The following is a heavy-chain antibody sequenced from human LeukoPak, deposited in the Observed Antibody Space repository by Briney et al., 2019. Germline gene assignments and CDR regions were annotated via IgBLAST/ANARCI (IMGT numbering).Heavy chain of an antibody. D-gene: IGHD6-19*01. Sequence: PGGSLRLSCTVSGFTVSSDSMSWVRQAPGKGLEWVSFIYSGGSTHYSDSVKGLFTISRDNSKNTLYLQMNSLRAEDTAVYYCARRSGIAVAGAFDYWGQGTLVTVSS. CDR2: IYSGGST. CDR1: GFTVSSDS. CDR3: ARRSGIAVAGAFDY. V-gene: IGHV3-53*01. J-gene: IGHJ4*02.